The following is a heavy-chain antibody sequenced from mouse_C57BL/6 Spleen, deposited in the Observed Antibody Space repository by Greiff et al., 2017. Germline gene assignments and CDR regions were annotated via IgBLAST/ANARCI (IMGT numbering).Heavy chain of an antibody. CDR1: GYTFTSYW. CDR3: ASHYYGSSLYWYFDV. Sequence: QVQLQQPGAELVKPGASVKMSCKASGYTFTSYWITWVKQRPGQGLEWIGDIYPGSGSTNYNEKFKSKATLTVDTSSSTAYMQLSSLTSEDSAVYYCASHYYGSSLYWYFDVWGTGTTVTVSS. V-gene: IGHV1-55*01. J-gene: IGHJ1*03. CDR2: IYPGSGST. D-gene: IGHD1-1*01.